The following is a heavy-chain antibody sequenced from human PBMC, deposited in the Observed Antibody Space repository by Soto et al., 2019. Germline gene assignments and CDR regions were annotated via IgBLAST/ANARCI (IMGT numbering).Heavy chain of an antibody. CDR3: AHLAYCGGDCYSFAFDI. V-gene: IGHV2-5*02. CDR2: IYWDDDK. D-gene: IGHD2-21*02. CDR1: GFSLSTRAVG. Sequence: QITLKESGPTLVKPTQTLTLTCTFSGFSLSTRAVGVGWIRQPPGKALEWLALIYWDDDKRYSPSLKSRLTITKDTSKNQVVLTMTNMDPVDTATYYCAHLAYCGGDCYSFAFDIWGQGTMVTVSS. J-gene: IGHJ3*02.